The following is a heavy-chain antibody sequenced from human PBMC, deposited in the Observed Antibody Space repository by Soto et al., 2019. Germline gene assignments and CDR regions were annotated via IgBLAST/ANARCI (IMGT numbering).Heavy chain of an antibody. V-gene: IGHV3-49*03. Sequence: GGSLRLSCTTSGFTFGDYAMSWSRQAPGKGLEWVGVIRSKAYGATTDYAASVKGRFTISRDDSKSIAYLQMNSLKSEDTGVYYCTKYTYTSRYAYYGMDVWGHGTTVTVSS. D-gene: IGHD6-13*01. CDR3: TKYTYTSRYAYYGMDV. CDR1: GFTFGDYA. J-gene: IGHJ6*02. CDR2: IRSKAYGATT.